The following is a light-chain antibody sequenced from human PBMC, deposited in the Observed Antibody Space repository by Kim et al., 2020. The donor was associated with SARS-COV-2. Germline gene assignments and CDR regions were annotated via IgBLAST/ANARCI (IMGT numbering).Light chain of an antibody. Sequence: DIQMTQSPSTVSASVGARVTITCRASQSMSSWLAWYQQKPGKAPKLLIYKASSLESGVPSRFSASGSGTEFTLTINSLQPDDFATYYCQQYNSYPLTFGGGTKVDIK. CDR1: QSMSSW. CDR2: KAS. V-gene: IGKV1-5*03. CDR3: QQYNSYPLT. J-gene: IGKJ4*01.